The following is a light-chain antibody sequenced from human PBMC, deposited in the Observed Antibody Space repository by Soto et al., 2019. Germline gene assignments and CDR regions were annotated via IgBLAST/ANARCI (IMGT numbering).Light chain of an antibody. CDR3: QQYNSYS. V-gene: IGKV1-5*01. J-gene: IGKJ1*01. Sequence: DIQMTQSPSTLSASVGDRVTITCRASQSIRSWLAWYQQRPGKAPTVLIYDVSSLESGVPSRFSGSGSGTEFTLTISSLQPDDFATYYCQQYNSYSFGQGTKVDIK. CDR1: QSIRSW. CDR2: DVS.